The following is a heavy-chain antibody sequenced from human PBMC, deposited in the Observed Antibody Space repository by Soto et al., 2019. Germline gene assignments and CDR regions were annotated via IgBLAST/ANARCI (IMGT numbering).Heavy chain of an antibody. CDR3: ARGGYSYGYGHFDY. CDR2: IIPIFGTA. V-gene: IGHV1-69*13. J-gene: IGHJ4*02. Sequence: SVKVSCKASGGTFSSYAISWVRQAPGQGLEWMGGIIPIFGTANYAQKFQGRVTITADESTSTAYMELSSLRSEDTAVYYCARGGYSYGYGHFDYWGQGTLVNVSS. CDR1: GGTFSSYA. D-gene: IGHD5-18*01.